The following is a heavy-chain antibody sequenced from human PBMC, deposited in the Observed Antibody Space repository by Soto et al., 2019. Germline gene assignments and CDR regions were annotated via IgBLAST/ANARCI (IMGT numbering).Heavy chain of an antibody. CDR1: GFSLSTSGVG. J-gene: IGHJ5*02. D-gene: IGHD6-13*01. CDR3: AHSDCGLRSSRWYWFDP. CDR2: IYWNDDK. Sequence: SGPTLVNPTQTLTLTCTFSGFSLSTSGVGVGWIRQPPGKALEWLALIYWNDDKRYRPSLKSRLTITKDTSKNQVVLTMTNMDPVDTATYYCAHSDCGLRSSRWYWFDPWGQGSLVTVSS. V-gene: IGHV2-5*01.